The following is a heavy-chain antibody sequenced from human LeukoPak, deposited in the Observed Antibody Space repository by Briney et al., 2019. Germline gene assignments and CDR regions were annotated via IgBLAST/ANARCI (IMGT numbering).Heavy chain of an antibody. CDR2: IYHSGST. CDR3: ARDFLEYSSGWINIDY. CDR1: GYSISSGYY. J-gene: IGHJ4*02. D-gene: IGHD6-19*01. Sequence: PSETLSLTCTVSGYSISSGYYWGWIRQPPGKGLEWIGSIYHSGSTYYNPSLKSRVTISVDTSKNQFSLKLSSVTAADTAVYYCARDFLEYSSGWINIDYWGQGTLVTVSS. V-gene: IGHV4-38-2*02.